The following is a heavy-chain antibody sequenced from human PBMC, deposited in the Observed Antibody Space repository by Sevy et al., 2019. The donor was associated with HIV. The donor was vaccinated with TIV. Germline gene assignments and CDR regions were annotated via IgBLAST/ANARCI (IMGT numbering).Heavy chain of an antibody. CDR2: ISSSGSTI. J-gene: IGHJ4*02. CDR1: GFTFSSYS. CDR3: ARDEQTYGDYDYFDY. D-gene: IGHD4-17*01. Sequence: GGSLRLSCAASGFTFSSYSMNWVRQAPGKGLEWVSYISSSGSTIFYADSVKGRFTISRDNAKNSLYLQMNSLTAEDTAVYYCARDEQTYGDYDYFDYWGQGTLVTVSS. V-gene: IGHV3-48*01.